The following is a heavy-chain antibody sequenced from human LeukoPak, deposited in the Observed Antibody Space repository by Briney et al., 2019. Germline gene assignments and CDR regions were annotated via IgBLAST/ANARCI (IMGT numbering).Heavy chain of an antibody. V-gene: IGHV4-39*02. CDR3: ARGPTYQPIDS. CDR2: IFYSGST. CDR1: SGSISTSNYY. D-gene: IGHD2-2*01. J-gene: IGHJ4*02. Sequence: SETLSLTCTVSSGSISTSNYYWGWVRQPPGKALEWIGNIFYSGSTYYNPSLKSRVTISVDTSKNHFSLKLSSVTAADTAVYYCARGPTYQPIDSWGQGTLVTVSS.